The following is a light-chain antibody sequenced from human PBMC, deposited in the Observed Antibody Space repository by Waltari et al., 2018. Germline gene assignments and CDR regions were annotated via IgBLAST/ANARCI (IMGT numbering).Light chain of an antibody. Sequence: QSALTQPASVSGSPGQSITISCTGTSSDVGGYNYVPWYQQHPAKAPKRIISDVNCRPSGVSNRFSGSKSGNTASLTISGLQAEDEADYYCCSYTSSTTDVFGSGTKVTVL. CDR3: CSYTSSTTDV. V-gene: IGLV2-14*03. CDR2: DVN. CDR1: SSDVGGYNY. J-gene: IGLJ6*01.